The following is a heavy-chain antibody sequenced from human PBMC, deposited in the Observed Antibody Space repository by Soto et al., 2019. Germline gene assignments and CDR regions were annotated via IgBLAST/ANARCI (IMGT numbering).Heavy chain of an antibody. J-gene: IGHJ6*02. CDR1: GYSISSGYY. CDR2: IYHSGST. CDR3: ARAVAAAGTIYHYGMDV. Sequence: QVQLQESGPGLVKPSETLSLTCAVSGYSISSGYYWGWIRQPPGKGLEWIGSIYHSGSTYYNPSLKSRVTISVDTSKNQFSLKLSSVTAADTAVYYCARAVAAAGTIYHYGMDVWGQGTTVTVSS. D-gene: IGHD6-13*01. V-gene: IGHV4-38-2*01.